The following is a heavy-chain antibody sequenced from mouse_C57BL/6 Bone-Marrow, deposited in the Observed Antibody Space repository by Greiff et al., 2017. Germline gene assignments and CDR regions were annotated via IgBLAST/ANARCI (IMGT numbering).Heavy chain of an antibody. V-gene: IGHV1-82*01. CDR3: ARIPITTVLAYDFDY. Sequence: QVQLKESGPELVKPGASVKISCKASGYAFSSSWMNWVKQRPGKGLEWIGRIYPGDGDTNYNGKFKGKATLTADNSSSTAYMQLSSLTSEDSSVYFCARIPITTVLAYDFDYWGQGTTLTVSS. J-gene: IGHJ2*01. CDR1: GYAFSSSW. D-gene: IGHD1-1*01. CDR2: IYPGDGDT.